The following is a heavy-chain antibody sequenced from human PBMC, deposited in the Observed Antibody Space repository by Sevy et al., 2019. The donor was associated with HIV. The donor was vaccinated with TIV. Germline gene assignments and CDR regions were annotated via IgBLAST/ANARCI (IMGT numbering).Heavy chain of an antibody. CDR2: IKSKTDGGTT. CDR3: TPCILWGSYRYAAGVRDWFDP. D-gene: IGHD3-16*02. V-gene: IGHV3-15*01. CDR1: GFTFSNAW. Sequence: GGSLRLSCAASGFTFSNAWMSWVRQAPGKGLEWVGRIKSKTDGGTTDYAAPVKGRFTISRDDSKNTLYLQMNSLKTEDTAVYYCTPCILWGSYRYAAGVRDWFDPWGQGTLVTVSS. J-gene: IGHJ5*02.